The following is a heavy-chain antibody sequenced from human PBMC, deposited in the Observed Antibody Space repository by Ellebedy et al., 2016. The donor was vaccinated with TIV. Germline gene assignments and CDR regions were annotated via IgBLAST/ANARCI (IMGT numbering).Heavy chain of an antibody. J-gene: IGHJ6*02. V-gene: IGHV3-43*02. D-gene: IGHD1-26*01. CDR3: AKGVGVGYGMDV. CDR1: GFTFDDYD. CDR2: IRGDGGST. Sequence: GESLKISCAASGFTFDDYDMLWVRQAPGKGLESVSLIRGDGGSTYYADSVKGRFTIFRDNSKNSLYLQLNSLRTDDTALYYCAKGVGVGYGMDVWGQGTTVTVSS.